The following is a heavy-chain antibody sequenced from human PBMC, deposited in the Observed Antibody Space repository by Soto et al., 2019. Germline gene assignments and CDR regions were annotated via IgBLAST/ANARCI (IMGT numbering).Heavy chain of an antibody. CDR1: GYTFTSYG. CDR2: ISAYNGNT. Sequence: QVQLVQSGAEVKKPGASVKVSCKASGYTFTSYGISWVRQAPGQGLEWMGWISAYNGNTNDAQKLQGRVTMTTDTSTSTAYMELRGLGSDDTAVYYCASARAGLRLGELSFGAWGQGTLVTVSS. V-gene: IGHV1-18*01. D-gene: IGHD3-16*02. CDR3: ASARAGLRLGELSFGA. J-gene: IGHJ5*02.